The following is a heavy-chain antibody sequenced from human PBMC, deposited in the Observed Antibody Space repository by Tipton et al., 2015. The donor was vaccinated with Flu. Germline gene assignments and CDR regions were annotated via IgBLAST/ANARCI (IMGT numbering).Heavy chain of an antibody. V-gene: IGHV3-7*01. Sequence: GSLRLSCAASGFTFSDYWMHWVRQAPGKGLEWVANINQDGSVIYYVDSVKGRFTISRDNAKNSLYLQMNGLRAEDTAVYYCARAIGAASSHWGQGTLVTVSS. CDR1: GFTFSDYW. CDR2: INQDGSVI. J-gene: IGHJ4*02. CDR3: ARAIGAASSH. D-gene: IGHD4/OR15-4a*01.